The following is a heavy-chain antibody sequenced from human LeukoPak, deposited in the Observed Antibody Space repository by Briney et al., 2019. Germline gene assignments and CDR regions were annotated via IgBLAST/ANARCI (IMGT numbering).Heavy chain of an antibody. CDR2: IYYSGST. D-gene: IGHD4-17*01. CDR1: GYSISSGGYS. J-gene: IGHJ4*02. CDR3: ARVPTVTFFDY. Sequence: SETLSLTCTVSGYSISSGGYSWSWLRQPPGKGLEWIGYIYYSGSTYYNPSLKSRVTISVDTSKDQFSLKLSSVTAADTAVYYCARVPTVTFFDYWGQGTLVTVSS. V-gene: IGHV4-30-4*07.